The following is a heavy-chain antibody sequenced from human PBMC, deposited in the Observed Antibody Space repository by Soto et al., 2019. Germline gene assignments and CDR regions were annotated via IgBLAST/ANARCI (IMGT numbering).Heavy chain of an antibody. V-gene: IGHV3-64D*06. Sequence: HPGGSLRLSCSASGFMFSSYAMHWVRQTPGKGLEYVSAIGSTGESTYYAYSVRGRFSISRDNSKNMLYLQMSSLRAEDTAVYYCVNSRLPPSRPHAFDVWGQGTMVTVSS. J-gene: IGHJ3*01. D-gene: IGHD3-16*01. CDR1: GFMFSSYA. CDR3: VNSRLPPSRPHAFDV. CDR2: IGSTGEST.